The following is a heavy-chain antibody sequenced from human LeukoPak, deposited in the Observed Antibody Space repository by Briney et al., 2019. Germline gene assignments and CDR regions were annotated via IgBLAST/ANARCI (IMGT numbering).Heavy chain of an antibody. D-gene: IGHD3-22*01. CDR1: GGTFSSYA. Sequence: ASVKVSCKASGGTFSSYAISWVRQAPGQGLEWMGGIIPIFGTANYAQKFQGRVTITTDESTSTAYMELSSLRSEDTAVYYCAREGGVTYYYDSSGYYYYWGQGTLVTVSS. V-gene: IGHV1-69*05. CDR3: AREGGVTYYYDSSGYYYY. CDR2: IIPIFGTA. J-gene: IGHJ4*02.